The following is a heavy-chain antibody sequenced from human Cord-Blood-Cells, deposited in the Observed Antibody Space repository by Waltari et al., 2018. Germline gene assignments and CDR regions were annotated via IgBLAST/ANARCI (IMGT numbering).Heavy chain of an antibody. D-gene: IGHD3-9*01. CDR2: IWYDGSNK. V-gene: IGHV3-33*01. J-gene: IGHJ4*02. CDR3: ARDMNYDILTGYYKGGFDY. CDR1: GFTFSSYG. Sequence: QVQLVESGGGVVQPGRSLRLSCAASGFTFSSYGMHWVRQAPGKGLEWVAVIWYDGSNKYYADSVKGLFTISRDNSKNTLYLQMNSLRAEDTAVYYCARDMNYDILTGYYKGGFDYWGQGTLVTVSS.